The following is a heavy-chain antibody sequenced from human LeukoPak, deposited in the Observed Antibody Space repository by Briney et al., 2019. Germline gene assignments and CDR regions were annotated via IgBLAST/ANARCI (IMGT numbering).Heavy chain of an antibody. CDR1: GGTFSSYA. CDR2: INPNSGGT. V-gene: IGHV1-2*02. CDR3: ARGGDYYDSSGYYSH. J-gene: IGHJ4*02. D-gene: IGHD3-22*01. Sequence: EASVKASCKASGGTFSSYAITWVRQAPGQGLEWMGWINPNSGGTNYAQKFQGRVTMTRDTSISTAYMELSRLSSDDTAVYYCARGGDYYDSSGYYSHWGQGTLVTVSS.